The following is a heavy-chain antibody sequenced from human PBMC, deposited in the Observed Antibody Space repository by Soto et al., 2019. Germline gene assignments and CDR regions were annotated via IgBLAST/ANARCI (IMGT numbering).Heavy chain of an antibody. D-gene: IGHD3-3*01. CDR3: ARAGSVGITTFGVVITTDYYYYGMDV. Sequence: ASETLSLTCAVYGGSFSGYYWSWIRQPPGKGLEWIGEINHSGSTNYNPSLKSRVTISVDTSKNQFSLKLSSVTAADTAVYYCARAGSVGITTFGVVITTDYYYYGMDVWGQGTTVTVSS. CDR1: GGSFSGYY. J-gene: IGHJ6*02. CDR2: INHSGST. V-gene: IGHV4-34*01.